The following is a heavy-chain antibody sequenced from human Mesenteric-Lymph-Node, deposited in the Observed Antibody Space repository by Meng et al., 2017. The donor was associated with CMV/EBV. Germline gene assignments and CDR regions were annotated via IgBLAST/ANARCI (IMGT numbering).Heavy chain of an antibody. Sequence: VSSNSAAWSWIRQSPSRGLEWLGRTYYRSKWYNDYAVSVKSRITINPDTSKNQFSLQLNSVTPEDTAVYYCAREDSSSWDEYFQHWGQGTLVTVSS. CDR2: TYYRSKWYN. CDR1: VSSNSAA. CDR3: AREDSSSWDEYFQH. J-gene: IGHJ1*01. V-gene: IGHV6-1*01. D-gene: IGHD6-13*01.